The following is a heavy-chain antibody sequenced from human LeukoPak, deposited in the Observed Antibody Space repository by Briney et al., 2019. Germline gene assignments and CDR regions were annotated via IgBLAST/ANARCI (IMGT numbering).Heavy chain of an antibody. D-gene: IGHD4-17*01. Sequence: PSEALSLTSSVPGGSLYFSYWSWIRPPAGKRLGRVGRVGSSGSTNFNPSLRSRATMSVDKTKNQFSLTLTAVTAADTAVYYCVREGRTGDYEGYWGPGKLVTVSS. J-gene: IGHJ4*02. CDR2: VGSSGST. V-gene: IGHV4-4*07. CDR3: VREGRTGDYEGY. CDR1: GGSLYFSY.